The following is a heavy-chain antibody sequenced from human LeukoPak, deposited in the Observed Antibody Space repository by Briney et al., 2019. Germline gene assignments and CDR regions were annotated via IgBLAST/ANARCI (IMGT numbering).Heavy chain of an antibody. CDR2: IHYSGST. V-gene: IGHV4-59*01. J-gene: IGHJ6*03. CDR3: ARDRYMDV. Sequence: SETLSLTCIVSGGSMNNYYWTWIRQPPGKGPEWVGHIHYSGSTNYNPSLKSRVTISGDTSKNQSSLKLSSVTAAGTAVYYCARDRYMDVWGKGTTVTVSS. CDR1: GGSMNNYY.